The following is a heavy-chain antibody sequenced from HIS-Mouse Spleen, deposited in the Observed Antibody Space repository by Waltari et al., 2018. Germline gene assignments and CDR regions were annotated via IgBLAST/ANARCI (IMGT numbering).Heavy chain of an antibody. D-gene: IGHD1-26*01. CDR1: GGSFSCYY. CDR2: INHSGST. J-gene: IGHJ4*02. Sequence: QVQLQQWGAGLLKPSETLSLTCAVYGGSFSCYYWSWIRQPPGKGLEWIGEINHSGSTNYNPSLKSRVTISVDTSKNQFSLKLSSVTAADTAVYYCARMGPASGSYGDYWGQGTLVTVSS. V-gene: IGHV4-34*01. CDR3: ARMGPASGSYGDY.